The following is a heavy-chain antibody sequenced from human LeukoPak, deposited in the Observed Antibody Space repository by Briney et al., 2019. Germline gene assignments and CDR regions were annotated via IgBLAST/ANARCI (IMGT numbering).Heavy chain of an antibody. CDR3: AREGRGDSSGYYKGH. Sequence: ASVKVSCKASGYTFTGYHMHWARQAPGQGLEWRGLINPNSGGTRYTQKCQGRVSMTRDTSISTAHMELSRLKSDDTAVYYCAREGRGDSSGYYKGHWGQGTLVTVSS. CDR1: GYTFTGYH. J-gene: IGHJ4*02. D-gene: IGHD3-22*01. CDR2: INPNSGGT. V-gene: IGHV1-2*02.